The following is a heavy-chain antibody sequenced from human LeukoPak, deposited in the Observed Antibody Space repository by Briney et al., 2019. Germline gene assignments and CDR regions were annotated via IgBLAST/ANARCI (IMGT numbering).Heavy chain of an antibody. Sequence: SETLSLTCTVSGGSISSGGYYWSWIRQHPGKGLEWIGYIYYSGNTYYNPSLKSRVTISVDTSKNQFSLKLSSVTAADTAMYYCARGTNDFDYWGQGILVTVSS. CDR1: GGSISSGGYY. CDR2: IYYSGNT. D-gene: IGHD2-8*01. V-gene: IGHV4-31*03. CDR3: ARGTNDFDY. J-gene: IGHJ4*02.